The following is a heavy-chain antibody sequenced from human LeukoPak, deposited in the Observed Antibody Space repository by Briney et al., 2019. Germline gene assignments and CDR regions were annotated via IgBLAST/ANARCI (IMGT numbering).Heavy chain of an antibody. CDR1: GYTFTSYD. CDR2: MNPNSGNT. CDR3: AIYTAMDPADAFDI. D-gene: IGHD5-18*01. J-gene: IGHJ3*02. Sequence: ASVKVSCKASGYTFTSYDINWVRQATGQGLEWMGWMNPNSGNTGYAQKFQGRVTMTRNTSISTVYMELSSLRSEDTAVYYCAIYTAMDPADAFDIWGQGTMVTVSS. V-gene: IGHV1-8*01.